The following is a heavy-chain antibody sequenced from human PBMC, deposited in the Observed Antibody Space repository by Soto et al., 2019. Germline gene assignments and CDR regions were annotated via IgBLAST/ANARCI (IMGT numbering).Heavy chain of an antibody. V-gene: IGHV3-48*01. CDR1: GFTFSSYS. J-gene: IGHJ6*02. CDR3: STSLLFLYYDFQDYYYCMDV. D-gene: IGHD3-16*01. Sequence: GVSLRLSCAASGFTFSSYSMNWVRQAPGKGLEWVSYISSSSSTIYYADSVKGRFTISRDNAKNTLYLQMNSLRAEDTAVYYCSTSLLFLYYDFQDYYYCMDVWGQATTVTVSS. CDR2: ISSSSSTI.